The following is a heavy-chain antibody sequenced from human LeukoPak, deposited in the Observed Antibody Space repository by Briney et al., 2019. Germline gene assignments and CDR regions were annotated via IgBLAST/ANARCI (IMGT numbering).Heavy chain of an antibody. CDR1: GFTFSSYA. Sequence: SGGSLRLSCAASGFTFSSYAMSWVRQAPGKGLEWVSAISGSGGSTYYADSVKGRFTISRDNSKNTLYLQMNSLRAEDTAVYYCAKDSYYYYDSSGYLDYWGQGTLVTVSS. CDR3: AKDSYYYYDSSGYLDY. D-gene: IGHD3-22*01. CDR2: ISGSGGST. V-gene: IGHV3-23*01. J-gene: IGHJ4*02.